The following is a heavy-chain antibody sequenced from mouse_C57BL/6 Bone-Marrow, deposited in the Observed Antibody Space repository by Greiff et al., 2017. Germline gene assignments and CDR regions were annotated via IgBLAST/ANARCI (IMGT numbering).Heavy chain of an antibody. D-gene: IGHD2-3*01. J-gene: IGHJ1*03. CDR2: INYDGSST. CDR1: GFTFSDYY. CDR3: AREADGYCDWYFDV. V-gene: IGHV5-16*01. Sequence: DVKLVESEGGLVQPGSSMKLSCTASGFTFSDYYMAWVRQVPEKGLEWVANINYDGSSTYYLDSLKSRFIISRDNAKNILYLQMSSLKSEDTATYYCAREADGYCDWYFDVWGTGTTVTVSS.